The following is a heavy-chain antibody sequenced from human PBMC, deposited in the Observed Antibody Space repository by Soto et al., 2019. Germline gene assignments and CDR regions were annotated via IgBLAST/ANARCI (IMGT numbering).Heavy chain of an antibody. J-gene: IGHJ4*02. D-gene: IGHD4-4*01. CDR1: GFPFSSYG. Sequence: QVQLVESGGGVVQPGRSLRLSCSASGFPFSSYGMHWVRQAPGKGLEWVGVILCDGSNKYYADTVKGRITISRDNSKNPLYMQMNSLRAEDTAVYSCENGPGHSTYATCYFDSWGQGTLVTVSS. CDR3: ENGPGHSTYATCYFDS. CDR2: ILCDGSNK. V-gene: IGHV3-30*18.